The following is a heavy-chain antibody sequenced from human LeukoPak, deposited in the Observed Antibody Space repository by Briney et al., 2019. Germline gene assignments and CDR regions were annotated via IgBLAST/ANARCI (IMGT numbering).Heavy chain of an antibody. CDR3: VRDGYYDSSGYYYAYYFDY. V-gene: IGHV3-48*03. CDR1: GFTFSNYE. CDR2: ISVSGRAM. Sequence: PGGSLRLSCTVSGFTFSNYEMNWVRQAPGKGLEWTSYISVSGRAMYYADSVKGRFTISRDNAKNSLYLQINSLRVEDTAVYFCVRDGYYDSSGYYYAYYFDYWGQGTLVTVSS. J-gene: IGHJ4*02. D-gene: IGHD3-22*01.